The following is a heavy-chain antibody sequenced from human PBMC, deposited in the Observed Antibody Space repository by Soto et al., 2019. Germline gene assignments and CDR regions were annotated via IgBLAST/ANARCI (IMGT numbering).Heavy chain of an antibody. J-gene: IGHJ6*02. CDR2: IKQDGSEK. V-gene: IGHV3-7*03. Sequence: GGSLRLSCAASGFTFSSYWMSWVRQAPGKGLEWVANIKQDGSEKYYVDSVKGRFTISRDNAKNSLYLQMNSLRAEDTAVYYCAKDLGYSYGYVYYYGMDVWGQGTTVTVSS. CDR3: AKDLGYSYGYVYYYGMDV. CDR1: GFTFSSYW. D-gene: IGHD5-18*01.